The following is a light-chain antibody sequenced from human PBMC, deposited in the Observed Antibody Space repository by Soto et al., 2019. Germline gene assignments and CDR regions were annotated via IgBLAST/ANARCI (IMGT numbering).Light chain of an antibody. CDR2: END. CDR1: SSNIGKYY. CDR3: GTWDSSLTTFV. Sequence: QSVLTQPPSVSAAPGQKVTMSCSGSSSNIGKYYVSWHQQLPGTAPKLLIYENDKRPSGIADRFYGSKSGTSATLGITGLQTGDEADYYCGTWDSSLTTFVFGTGTKLTVL. J-gene: IGLJ1*01. V-gene: IGLV1-51*02.